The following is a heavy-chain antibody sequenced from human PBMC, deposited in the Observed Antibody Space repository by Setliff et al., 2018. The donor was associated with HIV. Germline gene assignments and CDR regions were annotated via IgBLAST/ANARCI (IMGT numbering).Heavy chain of an antibody. Sequence: GGSLRLSCSASGFTFSFYGMTWVRQAPGKGLEWVSFIYNDGRTFYADSVKGLFTISRDNSKNMMYLQMNGLRPEDTAVYYCAKGVKWLDPWGQGTLVTVSS. CDR2: IYNDGRT. D-gene: IGHD3-16*01. V-gene: IGHV3-53*01. CDR3: AKGVKWLDP. J-gene: IGHJ5*02. CDR1: GFTFSFYG.